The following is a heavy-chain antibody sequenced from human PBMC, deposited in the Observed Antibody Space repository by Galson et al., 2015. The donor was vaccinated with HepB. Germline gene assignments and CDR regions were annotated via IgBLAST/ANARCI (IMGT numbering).Heavy chain of an antibody. CDR3: AKRRGGEITNWCFDL. J-gene: IGHJ2*01. CDR2: IPKSGVGA. Sequence: SLRLSCAASEFTFSSFAMSWVRQAPGKGLEWVSDIPKSGVGAFYSDYVKGRFTISRDNSKNTLYLQMNSLRAEDTAVYYCAKRRGGEITNWCFDLWGRGTLVTVSS. CDR1: EFTFSSFA. D-gene: IGHD3-10*01. V-gene: IGHV3-23*01.